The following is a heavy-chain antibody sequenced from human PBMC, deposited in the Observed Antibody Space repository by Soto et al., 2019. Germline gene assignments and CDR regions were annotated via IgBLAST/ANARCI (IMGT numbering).Heavy chain of an antibody. CDR1: GFTFSSYG. CDR3: ARDQAMMTFGGCDY. V-gene: IGHV3-33*01. CDR2: IWYDGSNK. D-gene: IGHD3-16*01. Sequence: QVQLVESGGGVVQPGRSLRLSCAASGFTFSSYGMHWVRQAPGKGLEWVAVIWYDGSNKYYADSVKGRFTISRDNSKNALYLQMNSLRAEDTAVYYCARDQAMMTFGGCDYWGQGTLVTVSS. J-gene: IGHJ4*02.